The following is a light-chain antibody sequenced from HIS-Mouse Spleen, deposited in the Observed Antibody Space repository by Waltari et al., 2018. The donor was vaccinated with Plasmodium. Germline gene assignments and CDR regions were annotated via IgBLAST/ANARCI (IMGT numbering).Light chain of an antibody. CDR3: SSYAGSNNLV. V-gene: IGLV2-8*01. J-gene: IGLJ2*01. CDR2: EVS. Sequence: QSALTHPPSASGSPGQSVTISCTGTSSDVGGYNYVSWYQQHPGKAPKLMIYEVSKRPSGVPDRFSGSKSGNTASLTVSGLQAEDEADYYCSSYAGSNNLVFGGGTKLTV. CDR1: SSDVGGYNY.